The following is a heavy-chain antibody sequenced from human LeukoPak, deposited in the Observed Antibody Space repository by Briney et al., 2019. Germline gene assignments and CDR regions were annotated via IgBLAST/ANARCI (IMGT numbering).Heavy chain of an antibody. D-gene: IGHD5-24*01. CDR3: AKVSLNNYYDY. CDR1: GFVFGDYA. V-gene: IGHV3-9*01. Sequence: GGSLRLSCAASGFVFGDYAMHWVRQAPGKGLEWVSGISWNSVVKGYADSVKSRFTISRDNAKNSLYLQMNSLRAEDTALYYCAKVSLNNYYDYWGQGILVTVSS. J-gene: IGHJ4*02. CDR2: ISWNSVVK.